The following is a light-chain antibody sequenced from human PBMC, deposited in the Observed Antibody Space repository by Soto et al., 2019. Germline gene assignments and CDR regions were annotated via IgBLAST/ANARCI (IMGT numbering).Light chain of an antibody. Sequence: DIPMTQSPSSLSASVGDRVTITCRASQSISTYLNWYQQKPGKAPKLLIYAASSLQSGVPSRFSGRGSETEFSLTITSLQPEDFATYYCQQTYSTPRTFGQGTKVEI. CDR2: AAS. V-gene: IGKV1-39*01. CDR3: QQTYSTPRT. CDR1: QSISTY. J-gene: IGKJ1*01.